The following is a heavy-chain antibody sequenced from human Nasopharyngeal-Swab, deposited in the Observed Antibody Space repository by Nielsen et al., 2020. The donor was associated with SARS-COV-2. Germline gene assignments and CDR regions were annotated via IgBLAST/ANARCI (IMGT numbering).Heavy chain of an antibody. CDR2: IKSEANGGTT. J-gene: IGHJ6*02. D-gene: IGHD3-10*01. V-gene: IGHV3-15*01. CDR1: GFTFRDAW. CDR3: LLLWFGELGGLDV. Sequence: GESLKISCAASGFTFRDAWMSWVRQAPGKGLEWVGRIKSEANGGTTDYAAPVKGRFTLSRDDSKNTLYLQMNSLKSEDTAVYYCLLLWFGELGGLDVWGQGTTVTVSS.